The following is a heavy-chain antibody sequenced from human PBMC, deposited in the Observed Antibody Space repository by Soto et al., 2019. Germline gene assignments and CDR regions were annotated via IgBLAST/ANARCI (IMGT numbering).Heavy chain of an antibody. J-gene: IGHJ6*03. CDR1: GGSISSYY. CDR3: ARHPRRTAVKHYYYMDV. CDR2: IYYSGST. Sequence: SETLSLTCTVSGGSISSYYWSWIRQPPGKGLEWIGYIYYSGSTNYNPSLKSRVTISVDTSKNQFSLKLSSVTAADTAVYYCARHPRRTAVKHYYYMDVWGKGTTVTVSS. D-gene: IGHD2-2*01. V-gene: IGHV4-59*08.